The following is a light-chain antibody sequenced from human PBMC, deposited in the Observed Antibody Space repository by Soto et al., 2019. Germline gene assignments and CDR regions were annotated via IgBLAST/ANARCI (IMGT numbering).Light chain of an antibody. CDR2: GAS. Sequence: EVVLKQSPATLSLYPGDRAALSCKASQSVHNFLAWYQQRPGQAPRLLIYGASKRAAGIPARFSGSVSGTDFTLTINCLEPEDFAFYYGQQRSNWPPITFGQGTRLEIK. CDR3: QQRSNWPPIT. J-gene: IGKJ5*01. CDR1: QSVHNF. V-gene: IGKV3-11*01.